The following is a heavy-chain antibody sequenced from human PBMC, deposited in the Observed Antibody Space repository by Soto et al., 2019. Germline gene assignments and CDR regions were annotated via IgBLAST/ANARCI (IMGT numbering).Heavy chain of an antibody. J-gene: IGHJ3*02. Sequence: ASGKVSCKASCYPVTSYGISWVRLAPGQGLEWMGLISSYNGNTNYAQKLHGRVTMTTDTAASTGYMGLSSLRSDHTAIHYHPRAPRLIGSGLPYDPFDIYRHGXMV. D-gene: IGHD6-19*01. CDR1: CYPVTSYG. CDR3: PRAPRLIGSGLPYDPFDI. V-gene: IGHV1-18*04. CDR2: ISSYNGNT.